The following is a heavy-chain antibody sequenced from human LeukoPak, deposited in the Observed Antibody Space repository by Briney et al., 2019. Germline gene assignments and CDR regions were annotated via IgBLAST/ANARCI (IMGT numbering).Heavy chain of an antibody. CDR1: GFTFSGYS. V-gene: IGHV3-23*01. D-gene: IGHD2-15*01. J-gene: IGHJ4*02. CDR2: INRGGHNT. CDR3: AIGIGGAFNS. Sequence: GGSLRLSCEASGFTFSGYSMIWVRQAPGKGLEWVSEINRGGHNTYYTDSVKGRFTTSRDNSKNTLFLQMTSLRTEDTAIYYCAIGIGGAFNSWGQGTLVTVSS.